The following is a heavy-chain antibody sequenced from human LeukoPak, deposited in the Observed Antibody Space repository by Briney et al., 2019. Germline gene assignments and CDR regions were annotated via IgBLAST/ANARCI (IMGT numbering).Heavy chain of an antibody. V-gene: IGHV3-11*06. Sequence: AGGSLRLSCAASGFTFSDYYMSWIRQAPGKGLEWVSYISSSSSYTNYADSVKGRFTISRVNAKNSLYLQMNSLRAEDTAVYYCARKARGVFTPMDYWGQGTLVTVSS. CDR3: ARKARGVFTPMDY. J-gene: IGHJ4*02. CDR2: ISSSSSYT. D-gene: IGHD3-10*01. CDR1: GFTFSDYY.